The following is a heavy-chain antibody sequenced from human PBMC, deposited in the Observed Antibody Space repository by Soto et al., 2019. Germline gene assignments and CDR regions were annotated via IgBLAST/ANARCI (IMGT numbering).Heavy chain of an antibody. CDR3: AREEAARIERWFDP. J-gene: IGHJ5*02. CDR2: ISYSGST. D-gene: IGHD6-6*01. Sequence: QVRLQESGPGLVNPSQTRSLTASFPGAPITGLSYSWPWIRQPPGKGLEWIGYISYSGSTYYNPSLRSRLTISADTSSNQFYLRLTSVTAADTAVYYCAREEAARIERWFDPWGQGTLVTVSS. CDR1: GAPITGLSYS. V-gene: IGHV4-31*03.